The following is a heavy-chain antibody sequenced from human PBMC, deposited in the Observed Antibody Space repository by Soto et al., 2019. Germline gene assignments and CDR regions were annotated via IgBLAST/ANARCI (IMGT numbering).Heavy chain of an antibody. D-gene: IGHD6-13*01. CDR1: GITFSSYA. J-gene: IGHJ5*02. CDR2: ITGSGAGS. V-gene: IGHV3-23*01. Sequence: GGSLRLSCAASGITFSSYAMNWVRRAPGKGMEWVSGITGSGAGSYYSDSVKGRFTISRDNSKNTLYLQMNSLRAEDTALYYCAKAYSNSWPNYWLDPWGQGTLVTVSS. CDR3: AKAYSNSWPNYWLDP.